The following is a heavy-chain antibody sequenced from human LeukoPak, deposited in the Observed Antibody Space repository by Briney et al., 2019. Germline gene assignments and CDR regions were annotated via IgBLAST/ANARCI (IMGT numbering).Heavy chain of an antibody. J-gene: IGHJ4*02. CDR2: ISAYNGNT. D-gene: IGHD3-9*01. V-gene: IGHV1-18*01. CDR3: ARDGNYDIRTNADY. Sequence: WASVKVSCKASGYTFTSYPISWVRQAPGQGLEWMGWISAYNGNTNYAQKLQGRVTMTTDTSTSTGYMELRSLRSDDTAVYYCARDGNYDIRTNADYWGQGTLVTVSS. CDR1: GYTFTSYP.